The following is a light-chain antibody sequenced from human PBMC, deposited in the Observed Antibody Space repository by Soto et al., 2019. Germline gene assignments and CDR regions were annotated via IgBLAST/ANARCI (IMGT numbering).Light chain of an antibody. V-gene: IGLV2-8*01. CDR1: SSDVGGYKY. CDR2: EVN. J-gene: IGLJ2*01. CDR3: SSYAGSNFVV. Sequence: QSALTQPPSASGSPGQSVTISCTGTSSDVGGYKYVSWYRQHPGKAPKLMIYEVNKRPSGVTDRFSGSKSGNTASLTVSGLQDEDEAGYYCSSYAGSNFVVFGGGTKLTVL.